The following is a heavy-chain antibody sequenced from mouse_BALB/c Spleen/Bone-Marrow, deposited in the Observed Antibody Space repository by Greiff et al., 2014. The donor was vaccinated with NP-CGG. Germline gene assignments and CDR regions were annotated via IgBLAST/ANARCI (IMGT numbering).Heavy chain of an antibody. CDR3: TTLARNKFYY. CDR2: IYPGNSDT. Sequence: EVQLQQSGTVLARPGAAVKMSCKASGYTFSNYWMHWVKQRPGQGLEWIGTIYPGNSDTTYNQKFKGKATLTAVTSASTAYMELSSLTNEDSAVYYCTTLARNKFYYWGQGTTLTVSS. V-gene: IGHV1-5*01. D-gene: IGHD3-1*01. J-gene: IGHJ2*01. CDR1: GYTFSNYW.